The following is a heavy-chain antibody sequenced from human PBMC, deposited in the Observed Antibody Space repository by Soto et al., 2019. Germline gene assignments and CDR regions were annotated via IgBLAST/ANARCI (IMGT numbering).Heavy chain of an antibody. V-gene: IGHV4-31*03. J-gene: IGHJ6*03. CDR3: ARQMTGRDFWRTYYKYYYYVDV. CDR2: IYYSGST. CDR1: GGSISSGGYY. Sequence: PSETLSLTCTVSGGSISSGGYYWSWLRQHPGKGLEWIGYIYYSGSTYYNPSLKSRVTISVDTSKNQVSLKVTSVTAADTAVYYCARQMTGRDFWRTYYKYYYYVDVWGKGTTVTVSS. D-gene: IGHD3-3*01.